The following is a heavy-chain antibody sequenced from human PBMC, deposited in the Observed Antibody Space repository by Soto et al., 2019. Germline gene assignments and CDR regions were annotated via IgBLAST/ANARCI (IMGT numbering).Heavy chain of an antibody. J-gene: IGHJ4*02. D-gene: IGHD7-27*01. V-gene: IGHV3-33*01. CDR3: ARDTTGDGVLDY. CDR2: IWYDGSNK. Sequence: PGGSLRLSCAASGSTFSSYGMHWVRQAPGKGLEWVAVIWYDGSNKYYADSVKGRFTISRDNSKNTLYLQMNSLRAEDTAVYYCARDTTGDGVLDYWGQGTLVTVSS. CDR1: GSTFSSYG.